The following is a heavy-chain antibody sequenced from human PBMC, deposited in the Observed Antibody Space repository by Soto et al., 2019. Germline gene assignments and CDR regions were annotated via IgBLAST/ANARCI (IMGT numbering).Heavy chain of an antibody. CDR2: ISYDGSNK. D-gene: IGHD3-3*01. CDR3: AKSITIFGVVIAYYYYGMDV. CDR1: GFTFSSYG. J-gene: IGHJ6*02. V-gene: IGHV3-30*18. Sequence: LRLSCAASGFTFSSYGMHWVRQAPGKGLEWVAVISYDGSNKYYADSVKGRFTISRDNSKNTLYLQMNSLRAEDTAVYYCAKSITIFGVVIAYYYYGMDVWGQGTTVTVSS.